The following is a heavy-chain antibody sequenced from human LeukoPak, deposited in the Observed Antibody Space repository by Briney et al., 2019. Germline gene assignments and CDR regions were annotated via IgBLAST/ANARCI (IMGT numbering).Heavy chain of an antibody. CDR3: ARGKSGYSP. CDR2: INLYTGAE. J-gene: IGHJ4*02. D-gene: IGHD3-22*01. V-gene: IGHV1-2*02. Sequence: GASVTLSFTSSVYTFTENYIYWVRQAPGQGQEGMGLINLYTGAENYKQNFQGRVTMTRDTSLSTAYMHLSGLRSDDAAVYYCARGKSGYSPWGQGTPVPVSS. CDR1: VYTFTENY.